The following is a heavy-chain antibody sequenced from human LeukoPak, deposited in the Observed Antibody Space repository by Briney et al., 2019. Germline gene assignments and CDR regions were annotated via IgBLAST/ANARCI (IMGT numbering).Heavy chain of an antibody. CDR3: ARVEVYYDTSRAFDI. CDR2: IYYSGIT. CDR1: GGSISSSSYY. D-gene: IGHD3-22*01. V-gene: IGHV4-39*07. J-gene: IGHJ3*02. Sequence: SETLSLTCTVSGGSISSSSYYWGWVRQPPGKGLEWIGSIYYSGITYYNPSLKSRVTISVDTSKNQFSLKLSSVTAADTAVYYCARVEVYYDTSRAFDIWGQGTMVTVSS.